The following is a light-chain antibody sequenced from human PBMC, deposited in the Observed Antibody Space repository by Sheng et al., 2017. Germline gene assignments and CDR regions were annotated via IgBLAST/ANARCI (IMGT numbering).Light chain of an antibody. J-gene: IGKJ4*01. V-gene: IGKV1-33*01. CDR1: QDISFY. CDR3: QQYGDPALT. Sequence: DIQMTQSPSSLSASVGDRVAITCQASQDISFYLNWYQQKPGRAPKVLIYDASRLEKGVPSRFSGSGSGTEFTFTISGLQPEDSATYYCQQYGDPALTFGGGPKVEIK. CDR2: DAS.